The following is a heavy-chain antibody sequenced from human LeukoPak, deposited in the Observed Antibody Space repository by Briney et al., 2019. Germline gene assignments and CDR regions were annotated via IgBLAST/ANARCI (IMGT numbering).Heavy chain of an antibody. CDR2: INPSGGST. CDR1: GYTFTSYY. D-gene: IGHD5-12*01. V-gene: IGHV1-46*01. Sequence: GASVKVSCKASGYTFTSYYMHWVRQAPGQGLEWMGIINPSGGSTSYAQKFQGRVTMTRDMSTSTVYMELSSLRSEDTAVYYCARDESWGGYDQSYFDYWGQGTLVTVSS. CDR3: ARDESWGGYDQSYFDY. J-gene: IGHJ4*02.